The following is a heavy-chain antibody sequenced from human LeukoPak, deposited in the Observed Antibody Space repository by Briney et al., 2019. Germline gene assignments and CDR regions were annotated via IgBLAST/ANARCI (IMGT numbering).Heavy chain of an antibody. V-gene: IGHV3-23*01. CDR2: ICGSDGSR. J-gene: IGHJ4*02. CDR3: AKDSSASCYSPLDY. Sequence: PGGSLGLSCAASGFTFSTYAMSWVRQAPGKGLEWVSAICGSDGSRYYADSVKGRFTISRDNSKNTLYLQMNSLRAEDTAVYYCAKDSSASCYSPLDYWGQGTLVTVSS. CDR1: GFTFSTYA. D-gene: IGHD2-15*01.